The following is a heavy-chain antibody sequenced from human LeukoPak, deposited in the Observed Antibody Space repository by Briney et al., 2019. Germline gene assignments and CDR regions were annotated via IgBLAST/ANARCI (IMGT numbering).Heavy chain of an antibody. CDR1: GYTFTGYY. J-gene: IGHJ3*02. CDR2: INPNSGGT. V-gene: IGHV1-2*02. Sequence: ASVKVSCKASGYTFTGYYMHWVRQAPGQGLEWMGWINPNSGGTNYAQKFQGRVTMTRDTSISTAYMELSRLRSDDTAVYYCARDLLAYCGGDCYSYSIAFDIWGQGTMVTVSS. CDR3: ARDLLAYCGGDCYSYSIAFDI. D-gene: IGHD2-21*02.